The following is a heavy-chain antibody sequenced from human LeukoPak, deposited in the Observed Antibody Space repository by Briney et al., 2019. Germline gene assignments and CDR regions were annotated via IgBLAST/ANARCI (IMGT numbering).Heavy chain of an antibody. CDR2: ISYDGSDK. Sequence: GGSLRLSCAASGFSFRTHGMHWVRQPPGRGLAWAALISYDGSDKYYANSVKGRFTISRDNSKNTLYLQMNNLRAEDTAVYYCANSILLWFDGMDVWGQGTTVTVSS. J-gene: IGHJ6*02. D-gene: IGHD3-10*01. V-gene: IGHV3-30*18. CDR1: GFSFRTHG. CDR3: ANSILLWFDGMDV.